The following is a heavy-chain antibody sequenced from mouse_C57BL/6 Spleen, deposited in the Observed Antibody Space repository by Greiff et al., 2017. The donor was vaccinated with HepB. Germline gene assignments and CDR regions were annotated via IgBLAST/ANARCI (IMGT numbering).Heavy chain of an antibody. CDR3: ARGITTVVATRGFAY. J-gene: IGHJ3*01. CDR2: IDPSDSYT. CDR1: GYTFTSYW. Sequence: VKLQQPGAELVMPGASVKLSCKASGYTFTSYWMHWVKQRPGQGLEWIGEIDPSDSYTNYNQKFKGKSTLTVDKSSSTAYMQLSSLTSEDSAVYYCARGITTVVATRGFAYWGQGTLVTVSA. D-gene: IGHD1-1*01. V-gene: IGHV1-69*01.